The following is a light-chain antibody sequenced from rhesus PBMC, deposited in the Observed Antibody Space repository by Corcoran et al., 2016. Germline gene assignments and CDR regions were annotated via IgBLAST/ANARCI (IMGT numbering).Light chain of an antibody. Sequence: QAALTQPPSVSGSPGQSVTISCTGTSSDIGGYNYVSWYQQHPGKAPKVMFYDVSKRPSGVSDRFSGSKSGNTASLTIAWLQAEDEADYYCSSYAGSNTFLFGGGTRLTVL. CDR2: DVS. CDR1: SSDIGGYNY. J-gene: IGLJ2*01. V-gene: IGLV2-23*01. CDR3: SSYAGSNTFL.